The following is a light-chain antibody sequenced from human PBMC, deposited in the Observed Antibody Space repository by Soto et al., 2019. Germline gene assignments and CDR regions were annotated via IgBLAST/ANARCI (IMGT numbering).Light chain of an antibody. CDR3: TVWEDSLRGRL. CDR2: RNN. V-gene: IGLV1-47*01. CDR1: SSNIESNF. J-gene: IGLJ2*01. Sequence: QSVLTQPPSASGTPGQRVTISCSGSSSNIESNFVYWYQQLPGTTPRLLIYRNNQRPSGVPDRFSGSKSGTSASLAISALLSEDEADYYCTVWEDSLRGRLFGGGTKVTVL.